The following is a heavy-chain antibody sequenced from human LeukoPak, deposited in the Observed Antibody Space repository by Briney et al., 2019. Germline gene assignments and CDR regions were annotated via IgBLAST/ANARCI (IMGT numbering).Heavy chain of an antibody. CDR1: GFTFSSYA. D-gene: IGHD2-2*01. CDR2: ISGSGGST. V-gene: IGHV3-23*01. Sequence: PGGSLRLSCAASGFTFSSYAMSWVRQAPGKGLEWVSAISGSGGSTYYADSVKGRFTISRDNSKNTLYLQMNSLRAEDTAVYYCASPGGYCSSTSCSHYYYYGMDVWGQGTTVTVSS. J-gene: IGHJ6*02. CDR3: ASPGGYCSSTSCSHYYYYGMDV.